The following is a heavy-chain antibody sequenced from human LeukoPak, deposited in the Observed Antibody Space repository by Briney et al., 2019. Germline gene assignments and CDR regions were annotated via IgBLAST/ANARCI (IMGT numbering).Heavy chain of an antibody. J-gene: IGHJ4*02. CDR1: GFTFSSCW. CDR3: ARVIAAAGGDY. CDR2: IKQDGSEK. V-gene: IGHV3-7*01. Sequence: GGSLRLSCAASGFTFSSCWMSWVRQAPGKGLEWVANIKQDGSEKYYVDSVKGRFTISRDNAKNSLYLQMNSLRAEDTAVYYCARVIAAAGGDYWGQGTLVTVSS. D-gene: IGHD6-13*01.